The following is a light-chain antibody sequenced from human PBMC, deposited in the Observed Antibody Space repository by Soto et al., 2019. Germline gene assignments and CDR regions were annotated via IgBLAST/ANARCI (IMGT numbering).Light chain of an antibody. CDR1: QDIGNS. J-gene: IGKJ5*01. CDR3: QQYDDRPSIT. CDR2: GAT. V-gene: IGKV1-33*01. Sequence: DLPLTPSPSSLSASLGDRVTITCQASQDIGNSLNWYQQLPGKPPKLLIYGATNLEAGVPLRFSGRGSGTHFTFTIASLEPEDIAPYSCQQYDDRPSITFGQGTRLEI.